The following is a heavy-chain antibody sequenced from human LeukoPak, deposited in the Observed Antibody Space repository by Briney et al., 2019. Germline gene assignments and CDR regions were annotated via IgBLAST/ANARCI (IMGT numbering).Heavy chain of an antibody. J-gene: IGHJ3*02. CDR2: ISSNGGST. D-gene: IGHD1-1*01. CDR1: GFTINIYA. V-gene: IGHV3-64*01. Sequence: GGSLRLSCAASGFTINIYAMHWVRQAPGEGLEYVSAISSNGGSTYYANSVKGRFTISRDNSKNTLYLQMGSLRAEDTAVYYCARESGTVDAFDIWGQGTMVTVSS. CDR3: ARESGTVDAFDI.